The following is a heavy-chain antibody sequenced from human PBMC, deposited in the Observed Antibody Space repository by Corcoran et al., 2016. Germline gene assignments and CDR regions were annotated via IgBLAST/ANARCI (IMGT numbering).Heavy chain of an antibody. CDR3: ARDIVGATQTGDY. CDR1: GFTVSSNY. D-gene: IGHD1-26*01. V-gene: IGHV3-53*01. J-gene: IGHJ4*02. CDR2: IYSGGST. Sequence: EVQLVESGGGLIQPGGSLRLSCAASGFTVSSNYMSWVRQAPGKGLEWVSVIYSGGSTYYADSVKGRFTISRDNSKNTLYLQMNSLRAEDTAVYYCARDIVGATQTGDYWGQGTLVTVSS.